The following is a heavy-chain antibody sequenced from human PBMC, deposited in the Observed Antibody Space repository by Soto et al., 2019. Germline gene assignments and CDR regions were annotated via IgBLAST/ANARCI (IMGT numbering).Heavy chain of an antibody. CDR2: INHSGST. V-gene: IGHV4-34*01. D-gene: IGHD2-2*01. CDR3: AREDIVVVPAVLYYYYYGMDV. CDR1: GGSFSGYY. J-gene: IGHJ6*02. Sequence: QVQLQQWGAGLLKPSETLSLTCAVYGGSFSGYYWSWIRQPPGKGLEWMGEINHSGSTNYNPSLKSRVTISVDTSKNQFYLKLSSVTAADTAVYYCAREDIVVVPAVLYYYYYGMDVWGQGTTVTVSS.